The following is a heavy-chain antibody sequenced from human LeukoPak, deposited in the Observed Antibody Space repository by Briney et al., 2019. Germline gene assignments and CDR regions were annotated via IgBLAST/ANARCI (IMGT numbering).Heavy chain of an antibody. Sequence: PSQTLSLTCAVSGGSISSGGYSWSWIRQPPGKGLEWIGYIYHSGSTYYNPSLKSRVTISVDRSKNQFSLKLSSVTAADTAVYYCARVATDDSDDAFDIWGQGTMVTVSS. CDR2: IYHSGST. CDR3: ARVATDDSDDAFDI. D-gene: IGHD3-22*01. J-gene: IGHJ3*02. CDR1: GGSISSGGYS. V-gene: IGHV4-30-2*01.